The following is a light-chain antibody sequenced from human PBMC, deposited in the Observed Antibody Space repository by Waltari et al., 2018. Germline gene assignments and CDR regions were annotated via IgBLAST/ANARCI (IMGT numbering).Light chain of an antibody. Sequence: QSALTQPASVSGSPGQSITISCPGTSSDVGGYNYVSWYQQYPGKAPQLIVYGVSYRPSGISNRFSGSKSGNTATLTISGLQAEDEADYYCSSYTSTKTGVFGTGTKVTVL. CDR1: SSDVGGYNY. CDR3: SSYTSTKTGV. CDR2: GVS. J-gene: IGLJ1*01. V-gene: IGLV2-14*01.